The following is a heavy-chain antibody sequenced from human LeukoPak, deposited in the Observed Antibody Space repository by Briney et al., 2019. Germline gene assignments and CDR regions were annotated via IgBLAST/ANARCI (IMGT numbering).Heavy chain of an antibody. V-gene: IGHV3-23*01. Sequence: PGGSLRLSCAASGFTFSSYAMSWVRQAPGKGLEWVSAISGSGGSTYYADSVKGRFTISRDNSKNTLYLQMNSLRAEDTAVYYCARLVGNWYSSDWYYFDYWGQGTLVTVSS. CDR1: GFTFSSYA. D-gene: IGHD6-19*01. J-gene: IGHJ4*02. CDR2: ISGSGGST. CDR3: ARLVGNWYSSDWYYFDY.